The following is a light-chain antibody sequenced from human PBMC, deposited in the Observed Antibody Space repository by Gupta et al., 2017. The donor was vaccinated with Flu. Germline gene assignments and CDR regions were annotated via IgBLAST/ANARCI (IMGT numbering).Light chain of an antibody. Sequence: SSVLTQPPSVSVAPGQTARITCGGNNIGSKSVHWYQQTPGQAPVLVVDEESDRPSGTHGPGSCSNSGNTATLTISSVAAGEEADYYCQVWENSSDNPGVFGGGTKLTVL. CDR3: QVWENSSDNPGV. CDR1: NIGSKS. J-gene: IGLJ3*02. V-gene: IGLV3-21*02. CDR2: EES.